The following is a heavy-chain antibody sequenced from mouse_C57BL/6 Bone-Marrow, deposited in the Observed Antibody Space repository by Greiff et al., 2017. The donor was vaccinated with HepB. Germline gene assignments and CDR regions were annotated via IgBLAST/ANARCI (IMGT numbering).Heavy chain of an antibody. CDR1: GFNIKDDY. CDR2: IDPENGDT. CDR3: TTDYVSSRYYYAMDY. V-gene: IGHV14-4*01. Sequence: VQLQQSGAELVRPGASVKLSCTASGFNIKDDYMHWVKQRPEQGLEWIGWIDPENGDTEYASKFQGKATITADTSSNTAYLQLSSLTSEDTAVYYCTTDYVSSRYYYAMDYWGQGTSVTVSS. D-gene: IGHD1-1*01. J-gene: IGHJ4*01.